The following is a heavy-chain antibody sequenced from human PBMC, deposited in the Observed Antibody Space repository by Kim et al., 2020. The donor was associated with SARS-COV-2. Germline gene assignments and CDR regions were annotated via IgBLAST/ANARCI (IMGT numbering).Heavy chain of an antibody. CDR2: IRSEVNSYAT. CDR3: ARRGDYGGMDV. J-gene: IGHJ6*02. V-gene: IGHV3-73*01. Sequence: GGSLRLSCAASGFTFSGSAIHWVRQASGKGLEWVGRIRSEVNSYATAYAASVKGRFTISRDDSKNTAFLQMNCLKTEDTAVYYCARRGDYGGMDVWGQGTTVTVSS. CDR1: GFTFSGSA.